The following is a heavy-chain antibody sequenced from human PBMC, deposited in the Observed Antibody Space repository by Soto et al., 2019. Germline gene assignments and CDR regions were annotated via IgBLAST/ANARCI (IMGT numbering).Heavy chain of an antibody. CDR2: IYYSGST. CDR3: ASRPMVRGGLLFDP. Sequence: SETLSLTCTVSGGSISSSSYYWGWIRQPPGKGLEWIGSIYYSGSTYYNPSLKSRVTISVDTSKNQFSLKLSSVTAADTAVYYCASRPMVRGGLLFDPWGQGTLVTVSS. V-gene: IGHV4-39*01. CDR1: GGSISSSSYY. J-gene: IGHJ5*02. D-gene: IGHD3-10*01.